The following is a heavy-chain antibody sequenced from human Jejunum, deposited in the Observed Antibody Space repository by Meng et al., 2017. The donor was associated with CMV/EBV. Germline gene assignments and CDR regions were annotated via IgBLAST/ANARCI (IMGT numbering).Heavy chain of an antibody. Sequence: ASGFPFNNFAMTWVRQAPGKGLEWVSTVLGTGPTYYADYVKGRFTISRDDSRNTLFLQLNSLRDEDTAVFYCARGDSSTTWLAFDYWGLGTLVTVSS. CDR3: ARGDSSTTWLAFDY. CDR1: GFPFNNFA. D-gene: IGHD6-13*01. CDR2: VLGTGPT. J-gene: IGHJ4*02. V-gene: IGHV3-23*01.